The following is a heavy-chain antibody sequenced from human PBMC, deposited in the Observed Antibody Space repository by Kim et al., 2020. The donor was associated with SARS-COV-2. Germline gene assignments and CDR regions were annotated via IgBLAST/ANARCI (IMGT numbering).Heavy chain of an antibody. J-gene: IGHJ6*03. CDR1: GGSFSGYY. V-gene: IGHV4-34*01. CDR2: INHSGST. Sequence: SETLSLTCAVYGGSFSGYYWSWIRQPPGKGLEWIGEINHSGSTNYNPSLKNRVTISVDTSKNQFSLKLSSVTAADTAVYYCARGTRQWLVRGPYYYDMD. D-gene: IGHD6-19*01. CDR3: ARGTRQWLVRGPYYYDMD.